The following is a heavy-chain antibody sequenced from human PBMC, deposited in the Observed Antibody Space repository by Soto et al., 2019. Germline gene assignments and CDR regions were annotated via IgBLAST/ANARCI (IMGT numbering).Heavy chain of an antibody. CDR1: GFTFSNCG. J-gene: IGHJ5*02. CDR2: ISYDGSKK. CDR3: VKNSGWFNT. V-gene: IGHV3-30*18. D-gene: IGHD3-10*01. Sequence: GGSLILSCAASGFTFSNCGVHWVRQAPGKGLEWVAFISYDGSKKYYADSVMGRFTISRDNSRNTVYLQMNSLRGDDTALYYCVKNSGWFNTWGQGALVTVSS.